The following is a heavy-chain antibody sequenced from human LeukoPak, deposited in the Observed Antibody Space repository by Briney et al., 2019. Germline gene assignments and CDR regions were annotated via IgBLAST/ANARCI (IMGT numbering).Heavy chain of an antibody. V-gene: IGHV3-30*02. D-gene: IGHD2-15*01. Sequence: QPGGSLRLPCEASGFTFSSYGMHWVRQAPGKGLEWVAFIRYDGGNKYSADSVKGRFTISRDNSKNTVYLQMNSLRAEDTAVYYCARIGAFDIWGQGTMVTVSS. CDR3: ARIGAFDI. J-gene: IGHJ3*02. CDR1: GFTFSSYG. CDR2: IRYDGGNK.